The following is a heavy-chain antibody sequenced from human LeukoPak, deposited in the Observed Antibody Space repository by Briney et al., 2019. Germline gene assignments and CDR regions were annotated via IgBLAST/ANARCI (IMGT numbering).Heavy chain of an antibody. Sequence: GGSLRLSCAASGFTFSSYWMSWVRQAPGKGLEWVANIKQDGSEKYYVDSVKGRFTISRDNAKNSLYLQMNSLRAEDTAVYYCARDTSSWSLGFDYWGQGTLVTVSS. CDR2: IKQDGSEK. CDR3: ARDTSSWSLGFDY. D-gene: IGHD6-13*01. J-gene: IGHJ4*02. CDR1: GFTFSSYW. V-gene: IGHV3-7*01.